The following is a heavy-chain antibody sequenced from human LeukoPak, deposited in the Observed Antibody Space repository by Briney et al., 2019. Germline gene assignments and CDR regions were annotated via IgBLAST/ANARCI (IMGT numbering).Heavy chain of an antibody. D-gene: IGHD1-26*01. CDR2: MYYSGST. Sequence: SETLSLTCTVSGGSISSYYWSWIRQPPGKGLEWIGYMYYSGSTNYNPSTNYNPSLKSRVTISVNTSKNQFSLKLSSVTAADTAVYYCARDVGATPGYFDYWGQGTLVTVSS. J-gene: IGHJ4*02. CDR1: GGSISSYY. CDR3: ARDVGATPGYFDY. V-gene: IGHV4-59*01.